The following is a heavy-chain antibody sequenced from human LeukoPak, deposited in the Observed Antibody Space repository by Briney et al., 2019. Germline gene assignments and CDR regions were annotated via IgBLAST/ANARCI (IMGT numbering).Heavy chain of an antibody. J-gene: IGHJ4*02. Sequence: PSETLSLTCTVSGGSISSYYWSWIRQPPGKGLEWIRYIYYSGSTNYNPSLKSRVTISVDTSKNQFSLKLSSVTAADTAVYYCARGTTVTRDFDYWGQGTLVTVSS. CDR1: GGSISSYY. CDR3: ARGTTVTRDFDY. D-gene: IGHD4-17*01. V-gene: IGHV4-59*01. CDR2: IYYSGST.